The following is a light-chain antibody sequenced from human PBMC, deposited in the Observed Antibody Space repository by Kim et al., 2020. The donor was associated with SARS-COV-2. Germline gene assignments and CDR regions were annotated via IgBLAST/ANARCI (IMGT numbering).Light chain of an antibody. CDR2: AAS. Sequence: LLPGGKATHSCRASQSLPTSSLAWYQQKPGLAPRLLIYAASNRATGIPDRFRGSGSGTDFTLTISRLEPEDFAVYFCQQYASSPQAFGQGTKLEI. CDR1: QSLPTSS. J-gene: IGKJ2*01. V-gene: IGKV3-20*01. CDR3: QQYASSPQA.